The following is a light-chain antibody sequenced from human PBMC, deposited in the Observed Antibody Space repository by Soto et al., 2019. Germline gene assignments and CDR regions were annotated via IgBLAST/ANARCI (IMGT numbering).Light chain of an antibody. Sequence: IQLTPFPSALSASVGDRVTITCRASQSISNYLNWYQHKPGKDPKLLIYKASTLKSGVPSRFSGSGSGTEFTLTISSLQPDDFATYYCQHHNSYSEAFGQGTKVDIK. V-gene: IGKV1-5*03. CDR3: QHHNSYSEA. CDR1: QSISNY. J-gene: IGKJ1*01. CDR2: KAS.